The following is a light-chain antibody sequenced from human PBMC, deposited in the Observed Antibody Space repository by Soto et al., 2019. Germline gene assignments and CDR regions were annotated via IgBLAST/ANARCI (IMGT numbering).Light chain of an antibody. V-gene: IGKV4-1*01. CDR1: QSVLYSSNNRNY. CDR2: DAS. J-gene: IGKJ1*01. Sequence: DIVMTQSPDSLAVSLGERATISCNSSQSVLYSSNNRNYIAWYQQRPGQAPRLLIYDASNRATGVPARFSGSRSGTDFTLTISDLEPADFGLYYCQQRLNWPPGFGQGTKVDIK. CDR3: QQRLNWPPG.